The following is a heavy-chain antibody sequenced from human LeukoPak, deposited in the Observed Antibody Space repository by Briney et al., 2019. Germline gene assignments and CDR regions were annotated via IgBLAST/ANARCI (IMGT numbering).Heavy chain of an antibody. D-gene: IGHD3-3*01. Sequence: SVKVSCKASGGTFSSYAISWVRQAPGQGLEWMGRISPIFGTANYAQKFQGRVTITTDESTSTAYMELSSLRSEDTAVYYCARDSEIFGVVTPTFDYWGQGTLVTLSS. V-gene: IGHV1-69*05. CDR1: GGTFSSYA. CDR3: ARDSEIFGVVTPTFDY. CDR2: ISPIFGTA. J-gene: IGHJ4*02.